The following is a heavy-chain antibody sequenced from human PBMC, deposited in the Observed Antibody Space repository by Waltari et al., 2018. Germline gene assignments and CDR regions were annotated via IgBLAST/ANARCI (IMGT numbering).Heavy chain of an antibody. D-gene: IGHD4-17*01. CDR2: ISSSSSYI. Sequence: EVQLVESGGGLVKPGGSLRLSCAASGFTFSSYSMNWVRQAPGKGLEWVSSISSSSSYIYYADSVKGRFTISRDNAKNSLYLQMNSLRAEDTAVYYCARDGAVTISAFDIWGQGTMVTVSS. CDR1: GFTFSSYS. J-gene: IGHJ3*02. CDR3: ARDGAVTISAFDI. V-gene: IGHV3-21*01.